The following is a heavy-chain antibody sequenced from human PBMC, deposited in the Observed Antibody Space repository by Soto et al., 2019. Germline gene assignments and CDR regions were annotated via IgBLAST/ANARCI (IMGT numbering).Heavy chain of an antibody. V-gene: IGHV3-23*01. J-gene: IGHJ4*02. CDR2: ISGSGGST. CDR3: AKERGYRDGGD. D-gene: IGHD5-18*01. Sequence: EVQLLESGGGLVQPGGSLRLSCAASGFTFSSYDMSWVRQAPGKGLEWVSAISGSGGSTYYADSVKGRFTISRDNSKKTLYLKMNSLRAEDTAVYYCAKERGYRDGGDWGQGTLVTVSS. CDR1: GFTFSSYD.